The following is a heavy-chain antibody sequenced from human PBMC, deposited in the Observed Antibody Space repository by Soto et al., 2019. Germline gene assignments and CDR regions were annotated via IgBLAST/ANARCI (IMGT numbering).Heavy chain of an antibody. CDR1: GYTFTGYY. Sequence: ASLKVSCKASGYTFTGYYMHWVRQAPGQGLEWMGWINPNSGGTNYAQKFQGRVTMTRDTSISTAYMELSRLRSDDTAVYYCARDLITIFGVVSLAAAGTVVDYWGQGTLVTVSS. J-gene: IGHJ4*02. V-gene: IGHV1-2*02. CDR3: ARDLITIFGVVSLAAAGTVVDY. D-gene: IGHD3-3*01. CDR2: INPNSGGT.